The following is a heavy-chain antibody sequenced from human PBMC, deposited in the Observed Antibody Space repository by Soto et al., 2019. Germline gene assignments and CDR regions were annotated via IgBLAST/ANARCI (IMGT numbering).Heavy chain of an antibody. CDR2: FHYSENT. CDR3: ARLGGFCSSTSCYGFYGMDV. J-gene: IGHJ6*02. CDR1: GGSISSGPYS. V-gene: IGHV4-39*01. Sequence: QVQLQESGPGLVKPSETLSLTCTVSGGSISSGPYSWGWIRQPPGEGLEWIGTFHYSENTYYNPSLESRGTISVDTSKNQFSLKVTSVTVADTAMYYCARLGGFCSSTSCYGFYGMDVWGQGTTVIVSS. D-gene: IGHD2-2*01.